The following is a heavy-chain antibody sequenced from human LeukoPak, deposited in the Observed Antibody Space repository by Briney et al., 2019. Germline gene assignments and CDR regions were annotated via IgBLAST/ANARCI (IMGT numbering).Heavy chain of an antibody. J-gene: IGHJ4*02. D-gene: IGHD3-10*01. V-gene: IGHV3-7*01. CDR3: ARDFGRYYFDY. Sequence: GGSLRLSCAASGFTFSSYWMNWVRQAPGKGLEWVAKIKQDGSEKYYVDSVKGRFTISRDNAKNSLYLQMNSLRAEDTAVYYCARDFGRYYFDYWGQGTLVTVSS. CDR2: IKQDGSEK. CDR1: GFTFSSYW.